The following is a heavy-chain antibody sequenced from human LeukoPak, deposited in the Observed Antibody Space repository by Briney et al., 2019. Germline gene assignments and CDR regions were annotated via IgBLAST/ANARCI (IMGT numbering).Heavy chain of an antibody. V-gene: IGHV1-8*03. J-gene: IGHJ5*02. CDR2: MNPNSGNT. CDR3: AREERVTTSTSFDP. CDR1: GYTFTSYD. Sequence: ASVKVSCKASGYTFTSYDINWVRQATGQGLEWMGWMNPNSGNTGYAQKFQGRVTITRNTSISTAYMELSSLRSEDTAVYYCAREERVTTSTSFDPWGQGTLVTVSS. D-gene: IGHD4-17*01.